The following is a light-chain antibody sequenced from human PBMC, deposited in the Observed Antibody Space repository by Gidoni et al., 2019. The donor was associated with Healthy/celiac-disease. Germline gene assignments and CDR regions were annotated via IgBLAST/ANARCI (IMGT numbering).Light chain of an antibody. CDR1: QSVSSSY. V-gene: IGKV3-20*01. Sequence: IVLTQSPGTLSLSPGERATLSCRSSQSVSSSYLAWYQQKPGQAPRLLIYGASSRATGIPDRWSGSGSGTDFTLTISRLEPEDFAVYYCQQYGSSPPITFGQGTRLEIK. CDR2: GAS. CDR3: QQYGSSPPIT. J-gene: IGKJ5*01.